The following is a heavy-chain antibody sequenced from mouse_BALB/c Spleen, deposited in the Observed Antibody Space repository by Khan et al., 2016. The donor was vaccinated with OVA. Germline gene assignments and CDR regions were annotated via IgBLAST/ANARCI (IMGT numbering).Heavy chain of an antibody. CDR3: ARGGYSVFAY. D-gene: IGHD2-14*01. CDR2: IFPGSDNP. CDR1: GYTFTDYI. Sequence: QVRLQQSGPELVKPGASLKVSCKASGYTFTDYIIGWVRQSTRQGLEWIGDIFPGSDNPYYNEKFKDKATLTADKSSNTAYMQLSSLTSEDSAVYFCARGGYSVFAYWGQGTLVTVSA. J-gene: IGHJ3*01. V-gene: IGHV1-81*01.